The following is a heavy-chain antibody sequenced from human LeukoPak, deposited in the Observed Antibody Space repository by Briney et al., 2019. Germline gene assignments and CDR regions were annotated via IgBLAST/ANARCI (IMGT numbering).Heavy chain of an antibody. CDR2: INPSGGST. CDR3: ARLSIAARPPFYYYYGMDV. CDR1: GYTFTSYY. Sequence: GASVKVSCKASGYTFTSYYMHWVRQAPGQGLEWMGIINPSGGSTSYAQKFQGRVTMTRDTSTSTVYMELSSLRSEDTAVYYCARLSIAARPPFYYYYGMDVWGQGTTVTVSS. J-gene: IGHJ6*02. V-gene: IGHV1-46*01. D-gene: IGHD6-6*01.